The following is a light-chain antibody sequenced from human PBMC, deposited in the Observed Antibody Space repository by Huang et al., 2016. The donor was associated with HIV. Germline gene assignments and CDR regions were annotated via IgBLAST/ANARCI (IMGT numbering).Light chain of an antibody. CDR3: QQYNNWPPEIT. J-gene: IGKJ5*01. CDR1: QSISSN. V-gene: IGKV3-15*01. CDR2: GAS. Sequence: EIVMTQSPATLPVSPGERATLSCRASQSISSNLAWYQQKPGQAPRLLIYGASTRATGIPAMFSGSGSGTEFTLTISSLQSEDFAVYYCQQYNNWPPEITFGQGTRLEIK.